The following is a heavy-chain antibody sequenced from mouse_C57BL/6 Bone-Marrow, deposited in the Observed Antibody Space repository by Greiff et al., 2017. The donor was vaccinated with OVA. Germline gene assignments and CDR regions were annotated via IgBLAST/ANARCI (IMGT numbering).Heavy chain of an antibody. J-gene: IGHJ1*03. CDR1: GFSFNTYA. CDR2: IRSKSNNYAT. D-gene: IGHD2-4*01. V-gene: IGHV10-1*01. Sequence: EVMLVESGGGLVRPKGSLKLSCAASGFSFNTYAMNWVRQAPGKGLEWVARIRSKSNNYATYYADSVKDRFTISRDDSESMLYLQMNNLKTEDTAMYYCVRHGDDYDGWYFDVWGTGTTVTVSS. CDR3: VRHGDDYDGWYFDV.